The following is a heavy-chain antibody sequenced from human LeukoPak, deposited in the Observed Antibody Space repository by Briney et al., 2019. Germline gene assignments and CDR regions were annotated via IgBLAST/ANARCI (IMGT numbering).Heavy chain of an antibody. CDR3: ARVYCSGGSCFGY. Sequence: ASVKVSCKASGYTFTSYDINWVRQATGQGLEWMGWMNPNSGNTGYAQKFQGRVTMTRNTSISTAYTELSSLRSEDTAVYYCARVYCSGGSCFGYWGQGTLVTVSS. J-gene: IGHJ4*02. CDR1: GYTFTSYD. CDR2: MNPNSGNT. V-gene: IGHV1-8*01. D-gene: IGHD2-15*01.